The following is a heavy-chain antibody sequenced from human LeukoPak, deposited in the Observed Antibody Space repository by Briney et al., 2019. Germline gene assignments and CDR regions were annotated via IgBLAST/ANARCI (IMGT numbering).Heavy chain of an antibody. V-gene: IGHV3-23*01. D-gene: IGHD3-10*01. CDR3: AKKTSGSLSYYYGMDV. Sequence: PGGSLRLSCAASGFTFSSYAMSWVRQAPGKGLEWVSAISGSGGSTYYADSVKGRFTISRDNSKNTLYLQMISLRAEDTAVYYCAKKTSGSLSYYYGMDVWGQGTTVTVSS. CDR1: GFTFSSYA. CDR2: ISGSGGST. J-gene: IGHJ6*02.